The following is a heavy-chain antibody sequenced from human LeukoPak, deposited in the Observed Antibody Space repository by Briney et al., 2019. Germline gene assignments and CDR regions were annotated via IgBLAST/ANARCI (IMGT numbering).Heavy chain of an antibody. D-gene: IGHD3-10*01. CDR1: GFTFSSYA. Sequence: GGSLRLSCSASGFTFSSYAMHWVRQAPGKGLEYVSAISSNGGSTNYADSVKDRFTISRDNSKNTLYHQMSSLRAEDTAVYYCAKAGSGSYYKSRSGMDVWGKGTMVIVSS. V-gene: IGHV3-64D*06. CDR2: ISSNGGST. CDR3: AKAGSGSYYKSRSGMDV. J-gene: IGHJ6*04.